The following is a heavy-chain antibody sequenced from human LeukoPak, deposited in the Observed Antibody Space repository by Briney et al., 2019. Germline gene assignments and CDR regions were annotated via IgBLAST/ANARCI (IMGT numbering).Heavy chain of an antibody. V-gene: IGHV1-24*01. CDR3: ATTVRWFDAFDI. D-gene: IGHD4-23*01. Sequence: ASVKVSCKVSGYTPTELSMHWVRQAPGKGLEWMGGFDPEDGETIYAQKFQGRVTMTEDTSTDTAYMELSSLRSEDTAVYYCATTVRWFDAFDIWGQGTMVTVSS. CDR1: GYTPTELS. CDR2: FDPEDGET. J-gene: IGHJ3*02.